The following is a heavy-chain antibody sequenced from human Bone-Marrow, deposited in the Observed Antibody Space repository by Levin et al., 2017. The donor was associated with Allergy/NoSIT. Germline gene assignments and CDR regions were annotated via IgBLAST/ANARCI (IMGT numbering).Heavy chain of an antibody. Sequence: GGSLRLSCAASGFTFRIYGMHWVRQAPGKGLTWVAFIWNDGTNKYYADSVEGRFTISRDNSRNTVSLQMNSLGAEDAGVYYCARAGYNDYRVPYYAMDLWGQGATVTGTS. J-gene: IGHJ6*02. V-gene: IGHV3-33*01. CDR3: ARAGYNDYRVPYYAMDL. D-gene: IGHD1-1*01. CDR2: IWNDGTNK. CDR1: GFTFRIYG.